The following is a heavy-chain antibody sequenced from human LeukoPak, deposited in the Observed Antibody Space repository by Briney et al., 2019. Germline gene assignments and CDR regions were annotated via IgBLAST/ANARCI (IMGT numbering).Heavy chain of an antibody. D-gene: IGHD3-22*01. Sequence: SETLSLTCTVSGGSINNYYWSWVRQPPGKGLEWIGEINHSGSTNYNPSLKSRVTISVDTSKNQFSLKLSSVTAADTAVYYCARGRFLDYYDSSGYSFDYWGQGTLVTVSS. CDR3: ARGRFLDYYDSSGYSFDY. CDR1: GGSINNYY. CDR2: INHSGST. V-gene: IGHV4-34*01. J-gene: IGHJ4*01.